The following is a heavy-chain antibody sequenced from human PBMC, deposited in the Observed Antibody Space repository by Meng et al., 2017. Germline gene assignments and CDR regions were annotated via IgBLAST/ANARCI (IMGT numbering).Heavy chain of an antibody. D-gene: IGHD6-19*01. Sequence: GESLKISCAASGFTFSSYGMHWVRQAPGKGLEWVAVIWYDGSNKYYADSVKGRFTISRDNSKNTLYLQMNSLRAEDTAVYYCARDAAVLSGVQWLVQGGFTDYWGQGTLVTVSS. V-gene: IGHV3-33*01. CDR2: IWYDGSNK. CDR1: GFTFSSYG. J-gene: IGHJ4*02. CDR3: ARDAAVLSGVQWLVQGGFTDY.